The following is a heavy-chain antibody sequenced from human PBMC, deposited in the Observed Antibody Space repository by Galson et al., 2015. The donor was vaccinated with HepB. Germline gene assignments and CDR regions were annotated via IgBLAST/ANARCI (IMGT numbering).Heavy chain of an antibody. CDR2: ISSSSSYI. Sequence: SLRLSCAASGFTFSSYSMNWVRQAPGKGLEWVSSISSSSSYIYYADSVKGRFTISRDNAKNSLYLQMDSLRAEDTAVYYCARGFSTTYYDFWSGYYTPYYFDYWGQGTLVTVSS. CDR1: GFTFSSYS. D-gene: IGHD3-3*01. J-gene: IGHJ4*02. CDR3: ARGFSTTYYDFWSGYYTPYYFDY. V-gene: IGHV3-21*01.